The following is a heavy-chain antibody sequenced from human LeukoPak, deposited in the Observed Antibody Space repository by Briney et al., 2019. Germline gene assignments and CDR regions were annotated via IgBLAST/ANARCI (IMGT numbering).Heavy chain of an antibody. J-gene: IGHJ4*02. V-gene: IGHV3-30*02. CDR1: GITFSAYG. CDR2: IHYDGSNI. CDR3: AKGGFGESTPFFDY. Sequence: GGSLRLSCAASGITFSAYGMHWVRQAPGKGLEWLAFIHYDGSNIYYGDSVKGRFTISRDNAKNSLYLQMNSLRAEDTALYYCAKGGFGESTPFFDYWGQGTLVTVSS. D-gene: IGHD3-10*01.